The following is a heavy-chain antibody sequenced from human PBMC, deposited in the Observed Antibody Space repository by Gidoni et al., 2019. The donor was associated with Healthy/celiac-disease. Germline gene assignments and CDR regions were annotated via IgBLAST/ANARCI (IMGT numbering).Heavy chain of an antibody. Sequence: QVQLVESGGGVVQPGRSLRLSCAASGFTFSSYGMPWVRQAPGKGLGWVAVISYDGSNKYYADSVKGRFTISRDNSKNTLYLQMNSLRAEDTAVYYCARDQGYYDSSGYAPDYWGQGTLVTVSS. CDR3: ARDQGYYDSSGYAPDY. CDR2: ISYDGSNK. D-gene: IGHD3-22*01. J-gene: IGHJ4*02. CDR1: GFTFSSYG. V-gene: IGHV3-30*03.